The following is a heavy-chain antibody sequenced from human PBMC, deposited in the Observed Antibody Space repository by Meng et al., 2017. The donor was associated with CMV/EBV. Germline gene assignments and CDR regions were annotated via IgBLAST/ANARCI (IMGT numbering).Heavy chain of an antibody. D-gene: IGHD1-26*01. CDR3: ARDNLGGSYDY. Sequence: TQGKGVERNGEKKKRGRKNKKQKIKSRVNISADKSKNQFSLKLSSVTAADTAVYYCARDNLGGSYDYWGQGTLVTVSS. J-gene: IGHJ4*02. CDR2: KKKRGRK. V-gene: IGHV4-34*01.